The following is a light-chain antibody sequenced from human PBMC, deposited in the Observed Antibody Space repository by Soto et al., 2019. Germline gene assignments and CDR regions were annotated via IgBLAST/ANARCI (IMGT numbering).Light chain of an antibody. Sequence: DIQMTQSPSSLSASVGDRVTITCRASQGFSNYLAWYQQKPGKVPTLLIYAASTRATGIPDRFSGSGSGTDFTLTISRLQPEDFAVYYCLHYSSSPWTFGQGTKVDIK. CDR1: QGFSNY. V-gene: IGKV1-27*01. J-gene: IGKJ1*01. CDR3: LHYSSSPWT. CDR2: AAS.